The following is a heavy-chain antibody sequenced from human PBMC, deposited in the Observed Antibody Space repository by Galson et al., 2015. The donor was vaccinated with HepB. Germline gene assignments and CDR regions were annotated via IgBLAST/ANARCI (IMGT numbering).Heavy chain of an antibody. D-gene: IGHD6-13*01. J-gene: IGHJ6*02. CDR3: ARERGIAAAGTYYYYYGMDV. CDR1: GYTFTSYG. Sequence: SVKVSCKASGYTFTSYGISWVRQAPGQGLEWMGWISAYNGNTNYAQKLQGRVTMTTDTSTSTAYMELRSLRSDDTAVYYCARERGIAAAGTYYYYYGMDVWGQGTTVTVPS. V-gene: IGHV1-18*01. CDR2: ISAYNGNT.